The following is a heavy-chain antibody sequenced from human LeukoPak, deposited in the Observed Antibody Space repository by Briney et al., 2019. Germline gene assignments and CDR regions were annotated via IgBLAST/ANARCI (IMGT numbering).Heavy chain of an antibody. CDR3: ARWYYNGWAFDY. CDR2: IHDSGST. V-gene: IGHV4-59*08. Sequence: SETLSLTCTVSGETISSYYWNWIRQPPGKGLEWIGYIHDSGSTKYNPSLKSRVAISVDTSKNQFSLKLSSVTAADTAVYYCARWYYNGWAFDYWGQGTLVTVSS. CDR1: GETISSYY. D-gene: IGHD3-10*01. J-gene: IGHJ4*02.